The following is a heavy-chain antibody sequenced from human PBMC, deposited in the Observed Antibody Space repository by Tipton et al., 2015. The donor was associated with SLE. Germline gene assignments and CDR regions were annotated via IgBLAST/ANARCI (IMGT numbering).Heavy chain of an antibody. V-gene: IGHV4-61*08. CDR3: ARLPDYFDH. CDR1: GGSITSGGSITSDTYY. J-gene: IGHJ4*02. CDR2: VSYSGST. Sequence: TLSLTCTVSGGSITSGGSITSDTYYWSWVRQPPGKGLEWIGYVSYSGSTNYNPSLQSRVTISVDTSKNQFSLKLRSVTAADTAVYYCARLPDYFDHWGQGALVTVSS.